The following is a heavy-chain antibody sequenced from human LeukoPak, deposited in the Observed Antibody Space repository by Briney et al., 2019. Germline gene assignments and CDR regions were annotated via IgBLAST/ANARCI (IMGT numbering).Heavy chain of an antibody. J-gene: IGHJ5*02. CDR2: INPSGGST. V-gene: IGHV1-46*01. CDR1: GYTFTSYY. D-gene: IGHD1-1*01. Sequence: ASVKVSCKASGYTFTSYYMHWVRQAPGQGLEWMGIINPSGGSTSYAQKFQGRVTMTRDTSTSTVYMELSSLRSDDTAVYYCARDLLERRGWNWFDPWGQGTLVTVSS. CDR3: ARDLLERRGWNWFDP.